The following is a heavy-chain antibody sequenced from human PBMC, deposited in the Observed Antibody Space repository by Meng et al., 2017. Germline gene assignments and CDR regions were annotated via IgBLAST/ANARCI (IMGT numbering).Heavy chain of an antibody. D-gene: IGHD4-11*01. CDR1: GGTFSSYA. V-gene: IGHV1-69*01. CDR2: IIPIFGTA. CDR3: ARDDYSNYLPFDY. J-gene: IGHJ4*02. Sequence: QLQLVRAGAEVKKPGSSVKGSGNASGGTFSSYAISWVRQAPGQGLEWMGGIIPIFGTANYAQKFQGRVTITADESTSTAYMELSSLRSEDTAVYYCARDDYSNYLPFDYWGQGTLVTVSS.